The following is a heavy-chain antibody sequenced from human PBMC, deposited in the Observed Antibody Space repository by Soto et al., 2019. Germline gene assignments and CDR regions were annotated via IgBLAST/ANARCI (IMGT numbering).Heavy chain of an antibody. D-gene: IGHD3-3*01. CDR3: AKDGYDFWSGYYSGYYFDY. Sequence: PGGSLRLSCAASGFTFSSYGMHWVRQAPGKGLEWVAVISYDGSNKYYADSVKGRFTISRDNSKNTLYLQMNSLRAEDTAVYYCAKDGYDFWSGYYSGYYFDYWGQGTLVTVSS. V-gene: IGHV3-30*18. CDR2: ISYDGSNK. J-gene: IGHJ4*02. CDR1: GFTFSSYG.